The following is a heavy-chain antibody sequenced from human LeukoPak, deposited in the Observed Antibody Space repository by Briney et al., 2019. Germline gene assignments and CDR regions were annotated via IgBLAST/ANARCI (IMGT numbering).Heavy chain of an antibody. CDR3: ARGYKMITPSYAFDM. Sequence: GGSLRLSCAASGFTFRSYDMHWIRQPLGKGLEWISAICTAGNTYYSGSVKGRFTISRENTRNSLYLQMNSLRAADTAVYYCARGYKMITPSYAFDMWGQGTMVTVSS. V-gene: IGHV3-13*01. CDR2: ICTAGNT. J-gene: IGHJ3*02. CDR1: GFTFRSYD. D-gene: IGHD1-14*01.